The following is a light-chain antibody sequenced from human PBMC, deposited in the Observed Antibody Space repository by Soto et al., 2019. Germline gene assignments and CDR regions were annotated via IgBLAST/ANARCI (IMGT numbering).Light chain of an antibody. CDR1: QSISSW. CDR3: QQYNSYSRT. Sequence: DIHMTQSPSTLSASVGYRFTITCRASQSISSWLAWYQQKPGKAPKLLIYDASSLESGVPSRFSGSGSGTEFTLTISSLQPDDFAAYYCQQYNSYSRTFGQGTKVDIK. CDR2: DAS. V-gene: IGKV1-5*01. J-gene: IGKJ1*01.